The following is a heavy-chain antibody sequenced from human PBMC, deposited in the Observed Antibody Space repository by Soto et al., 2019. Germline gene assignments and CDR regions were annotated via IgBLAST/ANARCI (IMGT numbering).Heavy chain of an antibody. D-gene: IGHD3-16*01. CDR3: ARDFTGWPPDGVDS. V-gene: IGHV1-18*01. Sequence: QVHLVQSGAEVKKPGASVKVSCEASGFTFTSYAITWVRQAPGQGLEWMGWISAHNGNTKYAQNLQGRVTMTTDTSTSTVYMELGSLTPDDTAVYYCARDFTGWPPDGVDSWGQGTLVTVSS. CDR1: GFTFTSYA. J-gene: IGHJ4*02. CDR2: ISAHNGNT.